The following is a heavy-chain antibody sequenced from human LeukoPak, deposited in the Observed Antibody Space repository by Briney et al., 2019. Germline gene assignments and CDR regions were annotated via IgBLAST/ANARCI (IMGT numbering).Heavy chain of an antibody. CDR1: GGSVGSYY. J-gene: IGHJ4*02. V-gene: IGHV4-59*08. Sequence: SETLSLSCTVSGGSVGSYYWSWVRQSPGKGLEWIGYIYYGGSANYNPSLKSRATISIDRSKNQFSLKLSSLTAADTAVYYCARHGSSYSFDYWGQGTLVTVSS. CDR2: IYYGGSA. CDR3: ARHGSSYSFDY. D-gene: IGHD6-13*01.